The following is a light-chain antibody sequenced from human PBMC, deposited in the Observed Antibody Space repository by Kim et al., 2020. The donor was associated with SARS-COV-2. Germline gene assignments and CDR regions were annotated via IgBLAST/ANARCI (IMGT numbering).Light chain of an antibody. CDR3: CSYGGSSTFV. CDR1: RSDGGSYNL. J-gene: IGLJ1*01. CDR2: ECT. Sequence: GQSITMYCTGTRSDGGSYNLVSWYQPYPGKAPKLMIYECTKRPSGVSRRFSGSKSGNTASLTISGRQAEDEAVYYCCSYGGSSTFVFGTGTKVTVL. V-gene: IGLV2-23*01.